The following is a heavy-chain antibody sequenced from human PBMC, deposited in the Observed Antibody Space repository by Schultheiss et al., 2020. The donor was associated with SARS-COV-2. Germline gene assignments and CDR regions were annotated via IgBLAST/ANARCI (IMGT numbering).Heavy chain of an antibody. CDR2: IYHSGST. CDR1: GGSISSYY. Sequence: SETLSLTCTVSGGSISSYYWSWIRQPAGKGLEWIGYIYHSGSTYYNPSLKSRVTISVDRSKNQFSLKLSSVTAADTAVYYCASFSLGTNWYFDLWGRGTLVTVSS. J-gene: IGHJ2*01. V-gene: IGHV4-59*04. CDR3: ASFSLGTNWYFDL. D-gene: IGHD7-27*01.